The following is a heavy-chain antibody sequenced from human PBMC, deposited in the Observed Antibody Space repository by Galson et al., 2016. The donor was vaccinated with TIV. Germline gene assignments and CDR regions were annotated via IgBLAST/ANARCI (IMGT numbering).Heavy chain of an antibody. CDR3: ARAPQIYDDWFDS. J-gene: IGHJ5*01. CDR2: IIPMFGSA. CDR1: GGIFTNYA. V-gene: IGHV1-69*05. Sequence: CKASGGIFTNYAISWVRQAPGQGLEWMGRIIPMFGSANYAQKFQGRVTITTDEVKTTTYMELSSLRSEDTAMYFCARAPQIYDDWFDSWGQGTLVIVSS. D-gene: IGHD3-16*01.